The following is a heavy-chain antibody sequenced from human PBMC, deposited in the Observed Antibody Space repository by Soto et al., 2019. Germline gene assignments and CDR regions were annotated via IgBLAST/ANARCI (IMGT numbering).Heavy chain of an antibody. CDR1: GFTFSSYS. CDR3: AREGYNWNYKGDY. D-gene: IGHD1-7*01. Sequence: EVQLVESGGGLVKPGGSLRLSCAASGFTFSSYSMNCVRQAPGKGLEWVSSISSSSSYIYYADSVKGRFTISRDNAKNSLYLQMNILRAEDKDVYYCAREGYNWNYKGDYWGQGTLVTVSS. CDR2: ISSSSSYI. V-gene: IGHV3-21*01. J-gene: IGHJ4*02.